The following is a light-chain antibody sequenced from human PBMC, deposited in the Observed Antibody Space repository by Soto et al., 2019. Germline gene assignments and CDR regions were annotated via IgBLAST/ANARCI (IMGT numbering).Light chain of an antibody. CDR3: QQSYSTPSIT. CDR2: AAS. CDR1: QSIGSY. V-gene: IGKV1-39*01. Sequence: DIQMPQSPSSLSASVRDRVAITCRASQSIGSYLNWYRQKPGNAPKLLIYAASSLQSGVPSRFSGSGSGTDFTLTIRSLQPEDFATYYCQQSYSTPSITFGQGTRLEI. J-gene: IGKJ5*01.